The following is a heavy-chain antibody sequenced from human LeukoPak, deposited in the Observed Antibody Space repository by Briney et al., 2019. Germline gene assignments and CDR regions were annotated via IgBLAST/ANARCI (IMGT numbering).Heavy chain of an antibody. J-gene: IGHJ4*02. V-gene: IGHV4-59*11. CDR2: IYNSGSP. D-gene: IGHD3-22*01. Sequence: PSETLSLTCTVFGGSISSHNWNWIRQPPGKGLEWIGDIYNSGSPNYNPSLKCRVTISVDTSKNQFSLKLSSVTAADTAVYYCARVDSSGYYTFFDYWGQGTLVTVSS. CDR3: ARVDSSGYYTFFDY. CDR1: GGSISSHN.